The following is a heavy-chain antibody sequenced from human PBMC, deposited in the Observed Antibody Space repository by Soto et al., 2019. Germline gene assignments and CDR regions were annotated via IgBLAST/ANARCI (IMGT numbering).Heavy chain of an antibody. Sequence: QLQLQASGSGLVKPSQTLSLTCAVSGGSISSGGYSWSWIRQPPGKGLEWIGYIYHSGRTYYNPSLKSRVTISVDRSKNQFSLKLSSVTAADTAVYYCARVPDYWGQGTLVTVSS. CDR3: ARVPDY. V-gene: IGHV4-30-2*01. CDR1: GGSISSGGYS. CDR2: IYHSGRT. J-gene: IGHJ4*02.